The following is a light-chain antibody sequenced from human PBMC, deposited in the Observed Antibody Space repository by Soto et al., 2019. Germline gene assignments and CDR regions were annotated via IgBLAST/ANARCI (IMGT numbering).Light chain of an antibody. J-gene: IGKJ2*01. CDR2: GAF. V-gene: IGKV3-15*01. Sequence: EIVLTQSPVTVSVSPGERATLSCRTSQIVGSNLAWYQQKPGQAPRLLMYGAFIRAPGFPVRFRGTGSGSEFTLTISSLQSEDGALSYCQQYDKWPYTFGQGTTLEIK. CDR3: QQYDKWPYT. CDR1: QIVGSN.